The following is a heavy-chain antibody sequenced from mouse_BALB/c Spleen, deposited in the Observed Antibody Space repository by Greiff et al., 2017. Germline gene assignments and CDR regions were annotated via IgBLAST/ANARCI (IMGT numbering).Heavy chain of an antibody. J-gene: IGHJ2*01. CDR2: ISSGSSTI. Sequence: EVMLVESGGGLVQPGGSRKLSCAASGFTFSSFGMHWVRQAPEKGLEWVAYISSGSSTIYYADTVKGRFTISRDNPKNTLFLQMTSLRSEDTAMYYCARHEGYYFDYWGQGTTLTVSS. CDR1: GFTFSSFG. V-gene: IGHV5-17*02. CDR3: ARHEGYYFDY.